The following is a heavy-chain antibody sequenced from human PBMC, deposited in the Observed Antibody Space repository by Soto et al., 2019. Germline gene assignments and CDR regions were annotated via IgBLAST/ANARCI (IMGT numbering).Heavy chain of an antibody. CDR1: GGSISSSSYY. D-gene: IGHD6-13*01. CDR2: IYYSRST. V-gene: IGHV4-39*01. Sequence: SETLSLTCTVSGGSISSSSYYWGWIRQPPGKGLEWIGSIYYSRSTYYNPSLKSRVTISVDTSKNQFSLKLSSVTAADTAVYYCARRGDSSSWLNYYYYYGMDVWGQGTTVTVSS. CDR3: ARRGDSSSWLNYYYYYGMDV. J-gene: IGHJ6*02.